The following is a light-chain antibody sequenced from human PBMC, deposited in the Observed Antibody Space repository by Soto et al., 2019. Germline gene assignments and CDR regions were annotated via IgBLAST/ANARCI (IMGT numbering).Light chain of an antibody. J-gene: IGLJ2*01. CDR2: EVI. Sequence: QSALTQPASVSGSPGQSITISCTGTSSDVGSYIHVSWYQHHPGKAPKVIIYEVIKRPSGVSNRFSGSKSGYTASLTISGLQAEDEADYYCCSYAGGNTYVFGGGTKVTVL. CDR3: CSYAGGNTYV. V-gene: IGLV2-23*02. CDR1: SSDVGSYIH.